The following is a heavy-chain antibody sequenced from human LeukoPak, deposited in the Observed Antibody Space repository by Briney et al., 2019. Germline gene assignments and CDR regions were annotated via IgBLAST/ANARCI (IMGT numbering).Heavy chain of an antibody. CDR2: IYYSGST. CDR1: GFTFSSYS. V-gene: IGHV4-59*12. Sequence: GSLRLSCAASGFTFSSYSMSWIRQPPGKGLEWIGYIYYSGSTYYNPSLKSRVTISVDTSKNQFSLKLSSVTAADTAVYYCARDSTGFDDAFDIWGQGTMVTVSS. CDR3: ARDSTGFDDAFDI. J-gene: IGHJ3*02.